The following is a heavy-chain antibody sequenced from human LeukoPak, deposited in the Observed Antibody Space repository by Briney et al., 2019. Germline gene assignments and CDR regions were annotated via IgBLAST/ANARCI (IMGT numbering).Heavy chain of an antibody. CDR2: IWYDGSNK. Sequence: GGSLRLSCAASGFTFSSYGMHWVRQAPGKGVEWVADIWYDGSNKYYADSVKGRFTISRDNSKNTLHLQMNSLRAEDTAVYYCARDLLLWFGELSGDSDYWGQGTLVTVSS. D-gene: IGHD3-10*01. J-gene: IGHJ4*02. CDR1: GFTFSSYG. CDR3: ARDLLLWFGELSGDSDY. V-gene: IGHV3-33*01.